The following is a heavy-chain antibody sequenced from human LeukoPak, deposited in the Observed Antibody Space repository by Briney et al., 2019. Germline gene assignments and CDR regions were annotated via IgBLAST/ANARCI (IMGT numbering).Heavy chain of an antibody. V-gene: IGHV3-74*01. J-gene: IGHJ4*02. CDR3: ARGRIEKQYSSRCFDY. CDR2: INSDGSST. Sequence: GGSLRLSCAASGFTFSSYWMHWVRQAPGKGLVWVSRINSDGSSTSYADSVKGRFTISRDNAKNTLYLQMNSLRAEDTAVYYCARGRIEKQYSSRCFDYWGQGTLVTVSS. D-gene: IGHD6-6*01. CDR1: GFTFSSYW.